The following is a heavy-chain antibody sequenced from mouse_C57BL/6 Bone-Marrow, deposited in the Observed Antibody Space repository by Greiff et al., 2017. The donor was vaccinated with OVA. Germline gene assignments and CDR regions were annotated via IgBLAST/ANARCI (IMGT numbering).Heavy chain of an antibody. CDR1: GYTFTDHT. Sequence: QVQLQQSDAELVKPGASVKISCKVSGYTFTDHTIHWMKQRPEQGLEWIGYIYPRDGSTKYNEKFKGKATLTADKSSSTAYMQLNSLTSEDSAVYFCAREGHYYGSSHWYFDGWGTGTTVTVSS. D-gene: IGHD1-1*01. V-gene: IGHV1-78*01. CDR3: AREGHYYGSSHWYFDG. J-gene: IGHJ1*03. CDR2: IYPRDGST.